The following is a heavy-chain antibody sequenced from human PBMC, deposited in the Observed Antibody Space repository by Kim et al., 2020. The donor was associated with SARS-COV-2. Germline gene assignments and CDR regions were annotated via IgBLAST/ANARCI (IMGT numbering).Heavy chain of an antibody. Sequence: SETLSLTCAVYGGSFSGYYWSWIRQPPGKGLEWIGEINHSGSTNYNPSLKSRVTISVDTSKNQFSLKLSSVTAADTAVYYCARRYSSSSRGYFQHWGQGT. V-gene: IGHV4-34*01. J-gene: IGHJ1*01. CDR1: GGSFSGYY. CDR2: INHSGST. D-gene: IGHD6-6*01. CDR3: ARRYSSSSRGYFQH.